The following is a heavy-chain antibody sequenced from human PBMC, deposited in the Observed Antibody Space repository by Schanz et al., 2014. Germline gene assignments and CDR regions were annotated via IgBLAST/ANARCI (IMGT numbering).Heavy chain of an antibody. CDR3: ARPSDSSWYMDV. CDR1: GFIFSAYT. CDR2: ISSGGRNI. V-gene: IGHV3-48*04. D-gene: IGHD2-21*02. Sequence: EVQLLESGGGLVQPGGSLRLSCAASGFIFSAYTMNWVRQAPGKGLEWVSSISSGGRNISYADSLKGRFTISRDNAKNSLYLQMNSLRAEDTAVYYCARPSDSSWYMDVWGKGTTVTVSS. J-gene: IGHJ6*03.